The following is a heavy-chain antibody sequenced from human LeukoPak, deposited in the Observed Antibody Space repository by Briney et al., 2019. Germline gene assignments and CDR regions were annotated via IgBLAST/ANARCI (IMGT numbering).Heavy chain of an antibody. D-gene: IGHD2-21*02. CDR3: AREYCGGDCYSQYYYYGMDV. J-gene: IGHJ6*02. V-gene: IGHV1-3*01. Sequence: ASVKVSCTASGYTFTSYGISWVRQAPGQRLEWMGWINAGNGNTKYSQKFQGRVTITRDTSASTAYMELSSLRSEDTAVYYCAREYCGGDCYSQYYYYGMDVWAKGPRSPSP. CDR2: INAGNGNT. CDR1: GYTFTSYG.